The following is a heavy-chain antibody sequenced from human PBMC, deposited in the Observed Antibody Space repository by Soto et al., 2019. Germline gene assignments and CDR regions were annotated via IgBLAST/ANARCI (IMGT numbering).Heavy chain of an antibody. CDR2: ISSSSSYI. Sequence: GGSMRLSCAASGFTFSSYSMNWVRQAPGKGLEWVSSISSSSSYIYYADSVKGRFTISRDNAKNSLYLQMNSLRAEDTAVYYCASQSPPYYYGMDVWGQGTTVTVSS. V-gene: IGHV3-21*01. CDR3: ASQSPPYYYGMDV. J-gene: IGHJ6*02. CDR1: GFTFSSYS.